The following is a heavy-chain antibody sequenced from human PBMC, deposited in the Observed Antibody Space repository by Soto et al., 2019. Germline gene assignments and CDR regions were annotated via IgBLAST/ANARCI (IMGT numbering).Heavy chain of an antibody. CDR3: ARGGCSGGSCYSRYFQH. Sequence: ASVKVSCKASGYTFTSYGISWVRQAPGQGLEWMGWISAYNGNTNYAQKLQGRVTMTTDTSTSTAYMELRSLRSDDTAVYYCARGGCSGGSCYSRYFQHCGQGTLVTVSS. CDR2: ISAYNGNT. V-gene: IGHV1-18*01. CDR1: GYTFTSYG. J-gene: IGHJ1*01. D-gene: IGHD2-15*01.